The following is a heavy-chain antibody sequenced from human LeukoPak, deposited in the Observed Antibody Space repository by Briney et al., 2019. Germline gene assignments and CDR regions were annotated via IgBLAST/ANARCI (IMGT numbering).Heavy chain of an antibody. D-gene: IGHD2-2*01. J-gene: IGHJ3*02. CDR3: ARAWTCQLLAPHDAFDI. V-gene: IGHV1-2*02. CDR1: GYTFTGYY. Sequence: ASVKVSCKASGYTFTGYYMHWVRQAPGKGLEWMGWINPNSGGTNYAQKFQGRVTMTRDTSISTAYMELSRLRSDDTAVYYCARAWTCQLLAPHDAFDIWGQGTMVTVSS. CDR2: INPNSGGT.